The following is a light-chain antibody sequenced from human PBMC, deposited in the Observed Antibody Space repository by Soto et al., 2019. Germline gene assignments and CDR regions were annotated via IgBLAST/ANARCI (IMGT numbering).Light chain of an antibody. CDR2: AAS. V-gene: IGKV1-9*01. Sequence: DIQLTQSPSFLSASVGDRVTITCRASQGISSFLAWYQQKPEKAPKLLIYAASTLQSGVPSRFSGSGSGTEFPLTISSLQPEDFATYDCQQLNDYPRYTFGQGTKLEIK. CDR3: QQLNDYPRYT. J-gene: IGKJ2*01. CDR1: QGISSF.